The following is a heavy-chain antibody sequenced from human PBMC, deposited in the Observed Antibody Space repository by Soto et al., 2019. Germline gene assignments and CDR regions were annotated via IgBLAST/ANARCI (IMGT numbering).Heavy chain of an antibody. CDR3: ARADPPGSGYCFHY. V-gene: IGHV1-18*01. Sequence: ASLKVSCKASGYTVTSYGISWVRQAPGQGLESMGWISAYNGNTNYAQKLQGRVTMTTDTSTSTPYMEPRSLRSDDTAVYYCARADPPGSGYCFHYCGQGTLVTVSS. D-gene: IGHD3-3*01. CDR1: GYTVTSYG. CDR2: ISAYNGNT. J-gene: IGHJ4*02.